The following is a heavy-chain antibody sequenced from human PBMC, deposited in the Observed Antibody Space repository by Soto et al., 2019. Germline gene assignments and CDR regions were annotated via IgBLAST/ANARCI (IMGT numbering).Heavy chain of an antibody. CDR3: ARGHHGLEI. CDR2: IDPSGTTI. Sequence: PGGALRLSSAASGLTFIDFYMSWVRQAPGKGLDWVSYIDPSGTTIVYADSVKGRFTVSRDNAKNSLYLQMDSLRGEDSAVYYCARGHHGLEIWGRGTTVTVSS. V-gene: IGHV3-11*01. J-gene: IGHJ6*02. CDR1: GLTFIDFY.